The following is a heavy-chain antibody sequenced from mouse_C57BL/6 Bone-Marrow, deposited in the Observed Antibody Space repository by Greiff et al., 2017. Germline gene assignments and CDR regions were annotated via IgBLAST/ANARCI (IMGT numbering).Heavy chain of an antibody. D-gene: IGHD1-1*02. CDR3: ARSCGNYWYIDV. CDR2: IDPSDSYT. J-gene: IGHJ1*03. Sequence: VQLQQPGAELVMPGASVKLSCKASGYTFTSYWMHWVKQRPGQGLEWIGEIDPSDSYTNYNQKFKGKSTLTVDKSSSTAYMQLSSLTSEDSAVYYCARSCGNYWYIDVWGTGTTVTVSS. V-gene: IGHV1-69*01. CDR1: GYTFTSYW.